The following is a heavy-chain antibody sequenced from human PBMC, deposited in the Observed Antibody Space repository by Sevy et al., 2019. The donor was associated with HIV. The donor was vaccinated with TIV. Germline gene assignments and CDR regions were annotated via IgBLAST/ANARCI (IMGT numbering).Heavy chain of an antibody. V-gene: IGHV2-26*01. Sequence: SGPTLVKPTETLTLTCTVSGFSLSNARMGVSWIRQPPGKALEWLAHIFSNDEKSYSTSLKSRLTISKDTSKSQVVLTMTNMDPVDTATYYCARILIPYSSPPPYYYYYGMDVWGQGTTVTVSS. CDR3: ARILIPYSSPPPYYYYYGMDV. CDR2: IFSNDEK. J-gene: IGHJ6*02. D-gene: IGHD6-13*01. CDR1: GFSLSNARMG.